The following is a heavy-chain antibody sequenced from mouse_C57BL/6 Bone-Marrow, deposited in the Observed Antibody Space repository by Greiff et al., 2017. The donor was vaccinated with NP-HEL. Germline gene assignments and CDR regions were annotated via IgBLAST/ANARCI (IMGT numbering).Heavy chain of an antibody. CDR1: GYTFTSYW. J-gene: IGHJ2*01. Sequence: QVQLQQPGAELVRPGTSVKLSCKASGYTFTSYWMHWVKQRPGQGLEWIGVIDPSDSYTNYNQKFKGKATLTVDTSSSTAYMQLSSLTSEDSAVYYCARKKRGLLGYFDYWGQGTTLTVSS. V-gene: IGHV1-59*01. CDR3: ARKKRGLLGYFDY. D-gene: IGHD2-3*01. CDR2: IDPSDSYT.